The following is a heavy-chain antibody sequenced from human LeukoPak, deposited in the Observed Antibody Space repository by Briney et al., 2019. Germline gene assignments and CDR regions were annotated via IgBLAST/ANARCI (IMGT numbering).Heavy chain of an antibody. CDR3: ASSPVIVVVPAAFDY. D-gene: IGHD2-2*01. V-gene: IGHV1-69*13. Sequence: ASVKVSCKASGGTFTGFAISWVRQAPGQGLEWLGGIIPIFVTANYAQKFQGRVTITADVSTSTAYMELSSRRSEDTAVYYCASSPVIVVVPAAFDYWGQGTLVTVSS. CDR2: IIPIFVTA. CDR1: GGTFTGFA. J-gene: IGHJ4*02.